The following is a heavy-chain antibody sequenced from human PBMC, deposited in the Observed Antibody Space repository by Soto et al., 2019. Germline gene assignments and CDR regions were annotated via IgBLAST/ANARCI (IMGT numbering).Heavy chain of an antibody. J-gene: IGHJ4*02. CDR2: ISDDGSNK. CDR1: GFTFNSYA. V-gene: IGHV3-30-3*01. D-gene: IGHD1-26*01. Sequence: QVQLVESGGGVVQPGRSLRLSCAASGFTFNSYAMHWVGQAPGKGLEWVAIISDDGSNKHYADSVKGRFTISRDHSENTLYLQMNSLRAEDTAMYYCARGIVGATEVGVDYWGQGTLVTVSS. CDR3: ARGIVGATEVGVDY.